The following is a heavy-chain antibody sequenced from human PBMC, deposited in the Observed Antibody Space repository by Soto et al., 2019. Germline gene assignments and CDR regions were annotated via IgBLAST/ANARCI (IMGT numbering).Heavy chain of an antibody. V-gene: IGHV3-23*01. D-gene: IGHD5-12*01. CDR1: GFTFSSYA. CDR3: AKDFTPRSEIVATIVDY. Sequence: SGGSLRLSCAASGFTFSSYAMSWVRQAPGKGLEWVSAISGSGGSTYYADSVKGRFTISRDNSKNTLYLQMNSLRAEDTAVYYCAKDFTPRSEIVATIVDYWGQGTLVTVSS. J-gene: IGHJ4*02. CDR2: ISGSGGST.